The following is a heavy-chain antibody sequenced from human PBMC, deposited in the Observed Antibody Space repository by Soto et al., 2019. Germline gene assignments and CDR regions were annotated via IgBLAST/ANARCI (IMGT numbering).Heavy chain of an antibody. V-gene: IGHV1-3*01. Sequence: ASVKVSCKASGYTFTSYAMHWVRQAPGQRLEWMGWINAGNGNTEYSQKFQGRVTITRDTSASTAYMELSSLRSEDTAVYYCARSQPPFRGVISDGMDVWGQGTTVTVSS. CDR2: INAGNGNT. D-gene: IGHD3-10*01. CDR1: GYTFTSYA. CDR3: ARSQPPFRGVISDGMDV. J-gene: IGHJ6*02.